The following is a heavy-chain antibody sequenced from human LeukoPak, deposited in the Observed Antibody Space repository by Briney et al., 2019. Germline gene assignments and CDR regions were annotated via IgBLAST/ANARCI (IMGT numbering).Heavy chain of an antibody. D-gene: IGHD6-19*01. J-gene: IGHJ4*02. CDR1: GGSISIYY. V-gene: IGHV4-4*07. CDR2: IYTNENT. CDR3: ARSSDSSGYYGRGIIDY. Sequence: SETLSLTCTVSGGSISIYYWNWIRQPAGKGLEWIGRIYTNENTFFNPSLKSRVTMSVDTSKNQFSLQLTSVTAADAAVYYCARSSDSSGYYGRGIIDYWGQGTLVTVSS.